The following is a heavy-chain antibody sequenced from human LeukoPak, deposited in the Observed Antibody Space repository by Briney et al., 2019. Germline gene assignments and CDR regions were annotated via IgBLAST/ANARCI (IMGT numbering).Heavy chain of an antibody. Sequence: ASVKASCKASGYTFTSYGISWVRQAPGQGLEWMGWISAYNGNTNYAQKLRGRVTMTTDTSTSTAYMELRSLRSDDTAVYYCARDRPATRTFDYWGQGTLVTVSS. CDR1: GYTFTSYG. J-gene: IGHJ4*02. CDR2: ISAYNGNT. V-gene: IGHV1-18*01. CDR3: ARDRPATRTFDY. D-gene: IGHD2-15*01.